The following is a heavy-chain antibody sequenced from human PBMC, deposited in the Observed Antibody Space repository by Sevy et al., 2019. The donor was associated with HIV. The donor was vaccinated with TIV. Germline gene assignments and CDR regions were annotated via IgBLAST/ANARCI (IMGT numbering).Heavy chain of an antibody. CDR3: ARGYDSSGYYGVPTDY. CDR1: GFTFSSYS. D-gene: IGHD3-22*01. Sequence: GGSLRLSCAASGFTFSSYSMNWVRQAPGKGLEWVSSISSSSSYIYYADSVKGRFTISRDNAKNSRYLQMNSLRAEDTAVYYCARGYDSSGYYGVPTDYWGQGTLVTVSS. V-gene: IGHV3-21*01. CDR2: ISSSSSYI. J-gene: IGHJ4*02.